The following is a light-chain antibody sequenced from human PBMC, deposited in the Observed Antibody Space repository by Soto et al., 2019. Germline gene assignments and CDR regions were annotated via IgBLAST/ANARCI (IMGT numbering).Light chain of an antibody. CDR3: SSYTTSNTRQIV. V-gene: IGLV2-14*03. Sequence: QSVLTPPASVSGSPGRSITISCTGTSSGVGGYNYVSWYQHHPGKAPKLIIYDVTNRPSGVSNPFSGSKSGNTASLTISGLQPEDEADYYCSSYTTSNTRQIVFGTGTKVTVL. CDR1: SSGVGGYNY. CDR2: DVT. J-gene: IGLJ1*01.